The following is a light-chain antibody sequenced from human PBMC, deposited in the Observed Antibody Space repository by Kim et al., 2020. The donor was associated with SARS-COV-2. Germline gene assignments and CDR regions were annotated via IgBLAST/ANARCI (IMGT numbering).Light chain of an antibody. CDR1: QDITNY. V-gene: IGKV1-33*01. Sequence: DIQMTQSQSSLSASVGDRVTITCQASQDITNYLNWYQQKPGKAPKLLIYVASNLETGVPSRFSGSGSGTDFTFTISSLQPEDIATYYCQQYDNLPYTFGQGTKLEIK. J-gene: IGKJ2*01. CDR2: VAS. CDR3: QQYDNLPYT.